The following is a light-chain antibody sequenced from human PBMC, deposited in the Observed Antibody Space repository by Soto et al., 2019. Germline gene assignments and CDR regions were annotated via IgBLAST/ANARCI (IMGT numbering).Light chain of an antibody. Sequence: IVLTQSPGTLFLSPGERATLSCRASESVNSNYLAWYQQRPGQAPRLLIFDASSRATGIPDRFSGSGSGTDFTLTINRLEPEDSAVYYCQQYGRSRTFGQGTKVDIK. CDR2: DAS. J-gene: IGKJ1*01. CDR3: QQYGRSRT. V-gene: IGKV3-20*01. CDR1: ESVNSNY.